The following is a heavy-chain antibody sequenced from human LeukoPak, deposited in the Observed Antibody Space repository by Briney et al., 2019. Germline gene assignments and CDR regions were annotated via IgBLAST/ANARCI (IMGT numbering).Heavy chain of an antibody. CDR3: ARPGGDSSGYYDGY. J-gene: IGHJ4*02. CDR1: GFTFSDYY. V-gene: IGHV3-11*06. D-gene: IGHD3-22*01. CDR2: ISSSSSYT. Sequence: GGSLRLSCAASGFTFSDYYMSWIRQAPGKGLEWVSYISSSSSYTNYADSVKGRFTISRDNAKNSLYLQMNSLRAEDTAVYYCARPGGDSSGYYDGYWGQGTLVTVSS.